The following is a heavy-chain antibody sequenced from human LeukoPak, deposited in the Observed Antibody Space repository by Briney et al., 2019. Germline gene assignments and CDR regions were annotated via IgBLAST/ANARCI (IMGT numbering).Heavy chain of an antibody. J-gene: IGHJ4*02. D-gene: IGHD4-23*01. Sequence: GGSLRLSCAASGFTFSSYAMSWVRQAPGKGLEWVSAISGSGDSTYYADSVKGRFTISRDNSKNTLYLQMNSLRAEDTAVYYCAKDGVVTVDEVDYFDYWGQGTLVTVSS. CDR3: AKDGVVTVDEVDYFDY. CDR1: GFTFSSYA. V-gene: IGHV3-23*01. CDR2: ISGSGDST.